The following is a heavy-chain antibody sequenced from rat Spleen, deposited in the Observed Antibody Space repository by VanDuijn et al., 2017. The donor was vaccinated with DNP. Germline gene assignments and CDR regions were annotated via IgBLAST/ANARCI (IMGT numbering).Heavy chain of an antibody. D-gene: IGHD1-1*01. J-gene: IGHJ3*01. CDR2: ISYDGVHA. V-gene: IGHV5-7*01. Sequence: EVQLVESGGGLVQPGRSLKLSCAASGFTFSDYNMAWVRQAPKKGLEWVAAISYDGVHAYYRGSVKGRFTVSRDNAKSTLYLQMNSLRSEDTATYYCARPYYTGERGNWFAYWGHGTLVTVSS. CDR1: GFTFSDYN. CDR3: ARPYYTGERGNWFAY.